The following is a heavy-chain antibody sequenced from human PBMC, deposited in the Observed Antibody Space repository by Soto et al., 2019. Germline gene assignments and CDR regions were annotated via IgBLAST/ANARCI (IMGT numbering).Heavy chain of an antibody. CDR1: GGSISSSSYY. D-gene: IGHD1-26*01. Sequence: QLQLQESGPGLVKPSETLSLTCTVSGGSISSSSYYWGWLRQPPGKGLEWIGSIYYGGSTYYNPSLKSRVTISVDTSKNQFSLKLSAVTAADTAVYYCARQREGGPGAFDIWGQGTMVTVSS. V-gene: IGHV4-39*01. CDR3: ARQREGGPGAFDI. CDR2: IYYGGST. J-gene: IGHJ3*02.